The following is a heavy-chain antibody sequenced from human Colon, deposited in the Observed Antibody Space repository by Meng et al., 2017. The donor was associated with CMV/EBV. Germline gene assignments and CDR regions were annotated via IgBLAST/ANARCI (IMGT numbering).Heavy chain of an antibody. CDR1: FSFFISG. V-gene: IGHV3-30*02. CDR2: IRYDGGRK. Sequence: FSFFISGMHWVCQGPGKGLEWVSFIRYDGGRKYYTDSVKGRCTISRDNGNNKVALQMNNLGGDDTAVYYCARDGPIRATGPYYFDYWGQGTLVTVSS. D-gene: IGHD1-1*01. J-gene: IGHJ4*02. CDR3: ARDGPIRATGPYYFDY.